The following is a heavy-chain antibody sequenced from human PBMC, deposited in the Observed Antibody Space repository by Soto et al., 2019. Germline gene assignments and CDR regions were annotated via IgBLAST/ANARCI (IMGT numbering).Heavy chain of an antibody. CDR2: ISGSGGST. D-gene: IGHD3-22*01. J-gene: IGHJ4*02. Sequence: GGSLRLSCAASGFTFSSYAMSWVRQAPGKGLEWVSAISGSGGSTYYADSVKGRFTISRDNSKNTLYLQMNSLRAEDTAVYYCAKEARLGWEYYYDSSGYYPYHFDYWGQGTLVTVSS. CDR1: GFTFSSYA. CDR3: AKEARLGWEYYYDSSGYYPYHFDY. V-gene: IGHV3-23*01.